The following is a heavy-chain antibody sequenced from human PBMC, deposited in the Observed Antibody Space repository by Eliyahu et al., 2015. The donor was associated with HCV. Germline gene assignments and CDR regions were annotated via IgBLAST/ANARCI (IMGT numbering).Heavy chain of an antibody. CDR3: ARQGSVGYYYYYYGMDV. V-gene: IGHV5-10-1*03. D-gene: IGHD3-10*01. J-gene: IGHJ6*02. Sequence: EVQLVQSGAEVKKPGESXRIXCKGSGYSXTSYWISWVRQMPGKGLEWMGRIDPSDSYTNYSPSFQGHVTISADKSISTAYLQWSSLKASDTAMYYCARQGSVGYYYYYYGMDVWGQGTTVTVSS. CDR2: IDPSDSYT. CDR1: GYSXTSYW.